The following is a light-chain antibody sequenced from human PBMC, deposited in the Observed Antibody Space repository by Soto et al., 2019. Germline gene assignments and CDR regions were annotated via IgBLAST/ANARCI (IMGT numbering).Light chain of an antibody. Sequence: IQMTQSPSSLSASVGDRVTITCRASQGVRDDVGWYQQKPGKAPKLLIYSASTLQSGVPSRFSGSGSGTDFTLTISCLQPEDFATYYCLQESNYPLTVGGGTKVEIK. V-gene: IGKV1-6*01. CDR2: SAS. CDR1: QGVRDD. J-gene: IGKJ4*01. CDR3: LQESNYPLT.